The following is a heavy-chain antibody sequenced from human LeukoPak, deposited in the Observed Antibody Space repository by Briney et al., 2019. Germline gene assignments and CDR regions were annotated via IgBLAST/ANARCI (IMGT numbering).Heavy chain of an antibody. D-gene: IGHD3-22*01. Sequence: LRLSCAASGFTFTIYAVSWVRQAPGEGREWIGYIYYSGSTNYNPYLKSRVTISVDTSKKQFSLKLSSVTAADTAVYYCARAITMILMDVWGKGTTVTVSS. CDR2: IYYSGST. J-gene: IGHJ6*04. CDR1: GFTFTIYA. V-gene: IGHV4-59*01. CDR3: ARAITMILMDV.